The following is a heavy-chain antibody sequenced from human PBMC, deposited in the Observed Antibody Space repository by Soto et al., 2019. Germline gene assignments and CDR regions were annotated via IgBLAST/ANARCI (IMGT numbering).Heavy chain of an antibody. D-gene: IGHD3-16*01. CDR2: TSYDGSDK. CDR3: ARWGTTGGLDV. V-gene: IGHV3-30*19. J-gene: IGHJ1*01. Sequence: QVQLVASGGGVVQPGTSLRVSCVGSGFTFRSYVIHWVRQPPGKGLEWVALTSYDGSDKYYGDSVRGRFTISRDNSRNTVDLQMDSLRLEDTALYYCARWGTTGGLDVWGQGTLVSVSS. CDR1: GFTFRSYV.